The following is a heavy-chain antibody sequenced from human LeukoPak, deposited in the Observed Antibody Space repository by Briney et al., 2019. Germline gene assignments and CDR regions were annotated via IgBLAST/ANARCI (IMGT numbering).Heavy chain of an antibody. CDR3: ARDRSYYDILTGYYSPYDY. V-gene: IGHV1-18*01. J-gene: IGHJ4*02. CDR1: GYTFTSYG. Sequence: ASVKVSCKASGYTFTSYGISWVRQAPGQGLEWMGWISAYNDNTNYAQKLQGRVTMTTDTSTSTAYMELRSLRSDDTAVYYCARDRSYYDILTGYYSPYDYWGQGTLVTVSS. CDR2: ISAYNDNT. D-gene: IGHD3-9*01.